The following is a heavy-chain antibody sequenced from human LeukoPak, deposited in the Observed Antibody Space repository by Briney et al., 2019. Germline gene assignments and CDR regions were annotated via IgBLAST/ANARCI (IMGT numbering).Heavy chain of an antibody. D-gene: IGHD4-23*01. CDR2: VDHSGKA. Sequence: PSETLSLTCGVSGGSLSGYSWTWIRQTPGKGLEGIGEVDHSGKANYNPSLTGRVTVSIDMSKSQSSLTLTSVTAADTAIFFCARTVATRLSLAYYYDHYYMDIWGNGTTVTVSS. V-gene: IGHV4-34*01. CDR3: ARTVATRLSLAYYYDHYYMDI. J-gene: IGHJ6*03. CDR1: GGSLSGYS.